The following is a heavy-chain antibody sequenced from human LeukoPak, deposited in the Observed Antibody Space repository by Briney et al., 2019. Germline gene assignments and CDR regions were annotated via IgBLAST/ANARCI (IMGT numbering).Heavy chain of an antibody. CDR2: ISATSSYI. Sequence: PGGSLRLSCAASGFTFSTYTMNWVRQAPGKGLEWVSSISATSSYIYYADSAKGRFTISRDNAKNSLFLQLNSLGAEDTAVYYCARAHVPITIFGVVHYNDYSGQGTLVTVSS. V-gene: IGHV3-21*01. CDR1: GFTFSTYT. D-gene: IGHD3-3*01. CDR3: ARAHVPITIFGVVHYNDY. J-gene: IGHJ4*02.